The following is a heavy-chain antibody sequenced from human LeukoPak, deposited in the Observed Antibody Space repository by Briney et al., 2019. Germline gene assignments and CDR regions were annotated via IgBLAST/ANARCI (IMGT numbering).Heavy chain of an antibody. Sequence: GGSLRLSCAASGFTFSNYATTWVRQAPGKGLEWVSVISGSGGSTYYADSVKGRFTISRDNTKNSVFLQMNNLRAEDTAMYYCARDSGWNDYWGQGILVTVSS. CDR3: ARDSGWNDY. V-gene: IGHV3-23*01. CDR2: ISGSGGST. D-gene: IGHD1-1*01. J-gene: IGHJ4*02. CDR1: GFTFSNYA.